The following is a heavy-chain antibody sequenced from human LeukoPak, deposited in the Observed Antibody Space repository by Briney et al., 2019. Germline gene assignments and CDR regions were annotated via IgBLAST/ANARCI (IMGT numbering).Heavy chain of an antibody. D-gene: IGHD2-15*01. CDR2: IIPIFGTA. J-gene: IGHJ4*02. CDR1: GGTFNRYA. Sequence: SVKVSCKASGGTFNRYAIRWVGQAPGEGREWVGGIIPIFGTANYAQKFQGRVTITADESTSTAYMELSSLRSEDTAVYYCARGKVAAAPARFDYWGQGTLVTVSS. V-gene: IGHV1-69*01. CDR3: ARGKVAAAPARFDY.